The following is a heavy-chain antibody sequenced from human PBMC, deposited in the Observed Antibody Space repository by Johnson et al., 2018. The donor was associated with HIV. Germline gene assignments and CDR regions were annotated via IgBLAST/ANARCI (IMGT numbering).Heavy chain of an antibody. CDR3: ARDRGSSSPAHAFDI. CDR2: ISYDGSNK. Sequence: QVQLVESGGGVVRPGGSLRLSCAASGFTFSSYAMHWVRQAPGKGLEWVAVISYDGSNKYYADSVKGRFTISRDNSKNTLYLQMNSLRAEDTAVYYCARDRGSSSPAHAFDIWGQGTMVTVSS. D-gene: IGHD6-6*01. J-gene: IGHJ3*02. CDR1: GFTFSSYA. V-gene: IGHV3-30-3*01.